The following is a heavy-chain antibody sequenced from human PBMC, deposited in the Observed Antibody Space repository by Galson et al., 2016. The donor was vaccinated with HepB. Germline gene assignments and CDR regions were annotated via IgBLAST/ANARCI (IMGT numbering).Heavy chain of an antibody. CDR1: GYTFSDYY. J-gene: IGHJ4*02. V-gene: IGHV1-2*02. Sequence: SVKVSCKASGYTFSDYYLHWVRQAPGQGLEWMGWINPNNGDTNYAQKFKGRVTMTRYTSIRTAYMELTRLTSDDTAVYSCVRDRAAFSSYGNFWGQGTLVTVSS. CDR3: VRDRAAFSSYGNF. CDR2: INPNNGDT. D-gene: IGHD5-18*01.